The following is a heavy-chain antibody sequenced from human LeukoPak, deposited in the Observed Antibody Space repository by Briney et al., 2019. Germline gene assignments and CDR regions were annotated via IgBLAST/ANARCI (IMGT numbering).Heavy chain of an antibody. CDR3: ARVQYSSSPRGPFDD. V-gene: IGHV3-53*01. J-gene: IGHJ4*02. CDR1: GFSVNNNY. CDR2: MDNFGLK. D-gene: IGHD6-6*01. Sequence: GGSLRLSCAASGFSVNNNYIDWVRQAPGKGLEWVSSMDNFGLKYYRDSVTGRFTISRDSASDMVYLQMSSLRVDDTAVYYCARVQYSSSPRGPFDDWGQGTLVTVSS.